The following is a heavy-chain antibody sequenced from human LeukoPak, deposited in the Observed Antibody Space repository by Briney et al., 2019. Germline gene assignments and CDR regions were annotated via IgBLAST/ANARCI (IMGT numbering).Heavy chain of an antibody. CDR2: IIPIFGTA. CDR1: GGTFSSYA. J-gene: IGHJ6*03. D-gene: IGHD2-15*01. V-gene: IGHV1-69*01. CDR3: ARGVVVVAAITPYYYYYMDV. Sequence: SVKVSCKASGGTFSSYAISWVRQAPGQGLEWMGGIIPIFGTANYAQKFQGRVTITADESTSTAYMELSSLRSEDTAVYYCARGVVVVAAITPYYYYYMDVWGKGTTVTISS.